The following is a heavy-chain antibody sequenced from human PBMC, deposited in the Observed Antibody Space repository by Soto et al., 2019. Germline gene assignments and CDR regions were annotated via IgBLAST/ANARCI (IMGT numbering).Heavy chain of an antibody. CDR3: ARGTMQIPIPRGAFDI. V-gene: IGHV4-4*02. D-gene: IGHD1-1*01. CDR1: GGSISSSNW. Sequence: QVQLQESGPGLVKPSGTLSLTCAVSGGSISSSNWWSWVRQPPGKGLERIGENNHSGRTNYNPSLKSRVTVSVVKSTNQFSLKLSSVTAADTAVYYCARGTMQIPIPRGAFDIWGQGTMVTVSS. J-gene: IGHJ3*02. CDR2: NNHSGRT.